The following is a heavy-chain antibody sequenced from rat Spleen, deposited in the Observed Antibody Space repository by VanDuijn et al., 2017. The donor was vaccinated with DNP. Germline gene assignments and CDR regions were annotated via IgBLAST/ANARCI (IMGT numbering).Heavy chain of an antibody. V-gene: IGHV3-3*01. CDR2: INSAGSI. CDR1: GYSITRCCR. CDR3: TRGDILRSFDY. D-gene: IGHD1-6*01. J-gene: IGHJ2*01. Sequence: VQLQESGPGLVEPSQSLSLTCSVTGYSITRCCRWTWIRKFPGHKLEWMGYINSAGSIEYNPSLKGRISITSDTSKNQFFLQVNSVTTDDTATYYCTRGDILRSFDYWGQGVMVTVSS.